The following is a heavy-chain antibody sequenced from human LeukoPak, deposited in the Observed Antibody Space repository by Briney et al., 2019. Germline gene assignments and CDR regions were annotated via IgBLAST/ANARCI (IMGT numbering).Heavy chain of an antibody. CDR1: GFMFSNYA. D-gene: IGHD1-14*01. Sequence: GGSLRLSCAASGFMFSNYAMHWVRQAPGKGLEWVAVISNDASYKYYADSVKGRFTISRDNSKNTLYLQMNSLRAEDTAVYYCARDTGRSGIRGSFDYWGQGTLVTVSS. CDR2: ISNDASYK. CDR3: ARDTGRSGIRGSFDY. J-gene: IGHJ4*02. V-gene: IGHV3-30-3*01.